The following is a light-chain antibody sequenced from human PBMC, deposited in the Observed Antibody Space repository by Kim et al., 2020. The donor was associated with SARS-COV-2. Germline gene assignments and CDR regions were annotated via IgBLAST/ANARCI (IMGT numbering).Light chain of an antibody. Sequence: ITISATGTTCEVGRHNYVSWYQQYPGKAPKLMIYDVTNRPSGVSNRFSGSKSGNTASLTISGLQSEDEADYYCISYTTSTTLFYVFGTGTKVTVL. CDR3: ISYTTSTTLFYV. J-gene: IGLJ1*01. CDR2: DVT. V-gene: IGLV2-14*03. CDR1: TCEVGRHNY.